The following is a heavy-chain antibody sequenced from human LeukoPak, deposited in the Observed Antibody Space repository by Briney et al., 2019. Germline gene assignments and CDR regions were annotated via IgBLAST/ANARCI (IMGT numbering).Heavy chain of an antibody. J-gene: IGHJ4*02. CDR1: GFSFDDHG. V-gene: IGHV3-20*04. CDR2: INWNGGII. Sequence: GGSPRLSCAASGFSFDDHGMSWVRQGPGKGLEWVSSINWNGGIIGYADSVKGRFTISRDNAKNSLYLQMNSLRTEDTAFYYCARIGGYGIPAYWGQGTLVTVSP. D-gene: IGHD5-12*01. CDR3: ARIGGYGIPAY.